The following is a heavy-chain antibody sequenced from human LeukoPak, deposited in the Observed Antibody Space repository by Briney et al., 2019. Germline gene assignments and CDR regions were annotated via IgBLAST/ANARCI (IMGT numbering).Heavy chain of an antibody. CDR3: ASIYSSSTGGDLDY. D-gene: IGHD6-6*01. Sequence: SETLSLTCTVSGGSISNYYWSWIRQPPGKGLEWIGYIYYSGSTNYNPSLKSRVTISVDTSKNQFSLKLSSVTAADTAVYYCASIYSSSTGGDLDYWGQGTLVTVSS. CDR2: IYYSGST. V-gene: IGHV4-59*12. CDR1: GGSISNYY. J-gene: IGHJ4*02.